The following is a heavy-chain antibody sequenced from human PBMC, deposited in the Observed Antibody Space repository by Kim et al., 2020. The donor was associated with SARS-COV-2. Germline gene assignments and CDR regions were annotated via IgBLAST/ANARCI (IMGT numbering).Heavy chain of an antibody. Sequence: GGSLRLSCAASGFTVNSNFVSWVRQAPGKGLEWVSVIYSDDNTYYADSVKGRFTISRDISKNTLYLQMNSLRAEDTAVYYCASTTYCSGGGCQNYHYYGMDVWGQGTTVTV. J-gene: IGHJ6*02. V-gene: IGHV3-53*01. D-gene: IGHD2-15*01. CDR2: IYSDDNT. CDR3: ASTTYCSGGGCQNYHYYGMDV. CDR1: GFTVNSNF.